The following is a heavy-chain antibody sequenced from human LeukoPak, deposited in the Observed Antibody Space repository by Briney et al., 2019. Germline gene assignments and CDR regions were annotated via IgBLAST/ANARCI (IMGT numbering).Heavy chain of an antibody. Sequence: GGSLRLSCAASGFTFSSYAMSWVRQAPGKGLEWVSAISGSGGSTYYADSVKGRFTISRDNSKNTLYLHMNSLRAEDTAVYYCAKDRGYSFGYPLLTYYYYGMDVWGQGTTVTVSS. D-gene: IGHD5-18*01. V-gene: IGHV3-23*01. CDR2: ISGSGGST. J-gene: IGHJ6*02. CDR1: GFTFSSYA. CDR3: AKDRGYSFGYPLLTYYYYGMDV.